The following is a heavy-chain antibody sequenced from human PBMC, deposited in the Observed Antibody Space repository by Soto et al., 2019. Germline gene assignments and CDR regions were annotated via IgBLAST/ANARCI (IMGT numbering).Heavy chain of an antibody. CDR1: SGPDRSHN. Sequence: QVQLQQSGPRLVKPSETLSLTCTVSSGPDRSHNWGWIRQPPGRGLEWIGYVYYTGDTAYNPSLRGRVTISADTSTNDISLTLNSVPAADTAVYYCVRQGINYLHGLVAVWGQGTTFSVSS. J-gene: IGHJ6*02. D-gene: IGHD1-7*01. V-gene: IGHV4-59*08. CDR2: VYYTGDT. CDR3: VRQGINYLHGLVAV.